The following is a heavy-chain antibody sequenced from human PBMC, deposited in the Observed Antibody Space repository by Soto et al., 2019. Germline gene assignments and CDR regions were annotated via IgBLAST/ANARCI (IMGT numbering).Heavy chain of an antibody. CDR2: ISSSSSYT. CDR1: GFTFSDYY. Sequence: GGSLRLSCAASGFTFSDYYMSWIRQAPGKGLEWVSYISSSSSYTNYADSVKGRFTISRDNAKNSLYLQMSSLRAEDTAVYYCARDDKIVGATDAFDYWGQGTLVTVSS. D-gene: IGHD1-26*01. V-gene: IGHV3-11*06. J-gene: IGHJ4*02. CDR3: ARDDKIVGATDAFDY.